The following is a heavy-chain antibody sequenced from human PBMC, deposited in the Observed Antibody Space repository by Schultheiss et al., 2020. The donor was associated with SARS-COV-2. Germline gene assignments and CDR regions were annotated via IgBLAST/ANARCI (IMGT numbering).Heavy chain of an antibody. CDR2: IYGGGNT. CDR3: ARSPIEYNYAYAY. D-gene: IGHD3-16*01. V-gene: IGHV3-66*01. Sequence: GGSLRLSCAASGFTVSSNYMSWVRQAPGKGLEWVSVIYGGGNTYYADSVKGRFTISRDNSKNTLYLQVNSLRVEDTAVYYCARSPIEYNYAYAYWGQGTLVTVSS. CDR1: GFTVSSNY. J-gene: IGHJ4*02.